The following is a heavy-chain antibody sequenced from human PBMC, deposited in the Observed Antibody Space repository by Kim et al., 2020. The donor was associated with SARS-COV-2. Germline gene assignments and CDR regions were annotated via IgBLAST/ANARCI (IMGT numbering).Heavy chain of an antibody. Sequence: GGSLRLSCAASGFTFSSYEMNWVRQAPGKGLEWVSYISSSGSTIYYADSVKGRFTISRDNAKNSLYLQMNSLRAEDTAVYYCGVLXDYGDYEGYWGQGTLVTVSS. J-gene: IGHJ4*02. V-gene: IGHV3-48*03. D-gene: IGHD4-17*01. CDR3: GVLXDYGDYEGY. CDR2: ISSSGSTI. CDR1: GFTFSSYE.